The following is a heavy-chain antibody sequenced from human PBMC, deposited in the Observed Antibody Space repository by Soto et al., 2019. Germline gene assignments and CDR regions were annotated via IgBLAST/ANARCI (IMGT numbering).Heavy chain of an antibody. CDR1: GDVFTSCY. CDR3: ARETNSGWTDYFDY. J-gene: IGHJ4*02. Sequence: GSSVKVSCKACGDVFTSCYRQWVRQAPGQGLEWMAIINPNGGNTNYAQKLQGRVTMTTDTSTSPAYMELRSLRSDDTAVYCRARETNSGWTDYFDYWGQGTLVTGTS. V-gene: IGHV1-46*01. D-gene: IGHD6-19*01. CDR2: INPNGGNT.